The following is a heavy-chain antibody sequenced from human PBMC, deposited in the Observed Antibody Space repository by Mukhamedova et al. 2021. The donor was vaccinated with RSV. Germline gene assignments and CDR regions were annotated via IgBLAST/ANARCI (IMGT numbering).Heavy chain of an antibody. V-gene: IGHV2-5*01. Sequence: GVGVGWIRQPPGGAPEWLALIYWNDVERYSPSQRSRLTITKDTSRNQWVLTMTNMDPVDTATYYFAHEPFCIVGSCPLDYWGQG. CDR3: AHEPFCIVGSCPLDY. D-gene: IGHD2-15*01. CDR1: GVG. CDR2: IYWNDVE. J-gene: IGHJ4*02.